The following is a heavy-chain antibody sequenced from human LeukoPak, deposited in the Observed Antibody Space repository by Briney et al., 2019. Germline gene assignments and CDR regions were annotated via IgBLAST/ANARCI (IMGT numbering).Heavy chain of an antibody. CDR2: ISSSGSTI. J-gene: IGHJ4*02. CDR3: AKSGLNRFDY. CDR1: GFTVSSNY. V-gene: IGHV3-48*01. Sequence: GSLRLSCAASGFTVSSNYMSWVRQAPGKGLEWVSYISSSGSTIYYADSVKGRFTISRDNSKNTLYLQMNSLRAEDTAVYYCAKSGLNRFDYWGQGTLVTVSS. D-gene: IGHD2-15*01.